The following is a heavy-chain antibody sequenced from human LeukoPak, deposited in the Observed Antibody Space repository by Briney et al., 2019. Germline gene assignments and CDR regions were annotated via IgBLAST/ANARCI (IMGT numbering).Heavy chain of an antibody. CDR1: GFTFSSYW. CDR3: ASLYYDILTGYDYYGMDA. D-gene: IGHD3-9*01. V-gene: IGHV3-7*03. Sequence: GGSLRLSCAASGFTFSSYWMSWVRQAPGKGLEWVANIKQDGSEKYYVDSVKGRFTISRDNAKNSLYLQMNSLRAEDTAVYYCASLYYDILTGYDYYGMDAWGKGTTVTVSS. CDR2: IKQDGSEK. J-gene: IGHJ6*04.